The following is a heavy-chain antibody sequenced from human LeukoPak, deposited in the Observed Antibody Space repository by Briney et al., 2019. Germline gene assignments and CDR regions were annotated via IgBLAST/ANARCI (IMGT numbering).Heavy chain of an antibody. V-gene: IGHV3-53*01. J-gene: IGHJ6*02. CDR1: GFTVSSNY. CDR3: AGSGYDSYYAMDV. CDR2: LYSGGIT. D-gene: IGHD2-15*01. Sequence: GGSLRLSCAASGFTVSSNYMSWVRQAPGKGLEWVSVLYSGGITYYADSVKGRFTISRDNSKNTLYLRMNSLRAEDMAVYYCAGSGYDSYYAMDVWGQGTTVTVSS.